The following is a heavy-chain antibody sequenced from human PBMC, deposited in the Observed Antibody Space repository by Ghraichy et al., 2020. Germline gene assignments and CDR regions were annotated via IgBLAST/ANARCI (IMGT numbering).Heavy chain of an antibody. CDR1: GFTFSSYV. CDR2: ISANGGNT. CDR3: AKAWGYCSGGTCPSYNWFDP. J-gene: IGHJ5*02. Sequence: GRSLRLSCAASGFTFSSYVMNWVRQAPGKGLEWVSTISANGGNTYYADSVKGRFTISRDNSKNTLYLQMNSLRAEDTAMYFCAKAWGYCSGGTCPSYNWFDPWGQGTLVTVSS. V-gene: IGHV3-23*01. D-gene: IGHD2-15*01.